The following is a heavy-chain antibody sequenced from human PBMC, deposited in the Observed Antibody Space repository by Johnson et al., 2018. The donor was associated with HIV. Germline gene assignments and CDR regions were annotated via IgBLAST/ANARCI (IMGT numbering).Heavy chain of an antibody. J-gene: IGHJ3*02. Sequence: QVQLVESGGGLVKPGGSLRLSCVASGFTFSDYYMTWIRQAPRKGLEWVSYISSSGSTIYYADSVKGRFTISRDNARNSLFLHMNSLRAEDPAVYYCARIPGSGWEHDAFDIWGQGTMVTVSS. CDR2: ISSSGSTI. CDR3: ARIPGSGWEHDAFDI. CDR1: GFTFSDYY. D-gene: IGHD6-19*01. V-gene: IGHV3-11*04.